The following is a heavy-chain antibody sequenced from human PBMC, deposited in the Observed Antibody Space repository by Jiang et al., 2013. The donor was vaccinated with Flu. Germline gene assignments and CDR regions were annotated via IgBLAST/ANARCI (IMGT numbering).Heavy chain of an antibody. V-gene: IGHV4-34*01. Sequence: LKSRVTISVDTSKNQFSLKLSSVTAADTAVYYCARGRRSSSWYLSRLFDYWGQGTLVTVSS. CDR3: ARGRRSSSWYLSRLFDY. D-gene: IGHD6-13*01. J-gene: IGHJ4*02.